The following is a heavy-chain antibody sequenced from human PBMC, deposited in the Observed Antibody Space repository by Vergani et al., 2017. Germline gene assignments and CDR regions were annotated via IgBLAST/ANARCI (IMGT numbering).Heavy chain of an antibody. V-gene: IGHV6-1*01. CDR3: ARESDFWSGYYTVGGSYNXFDP. CDR2: TYYRSKWYN. D-gene: IGHD3-3*01. CDR1: GDSVSSNSAA. J-gene: IGHJ5*02. Sequence: QVQLQQSGPGLVKPSQTLSLTCAISGDSVSSNSAAWNWIRQSPSRGLEWLGRTYYRSKWYNDYAVSVKSRITINPDTSKNQFSLQLNSVTPEYTAVYYCARESDFWSGYYTVGGSYNXFDPWGQGTLVTVSS.